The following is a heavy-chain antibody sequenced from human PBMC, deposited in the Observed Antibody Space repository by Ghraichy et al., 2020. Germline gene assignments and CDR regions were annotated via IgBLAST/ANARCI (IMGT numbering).Heavy chain of an antibody. CDR3: ARVEPAAIYVGYYFDY. D-gene: IGHD2-2*02. V-gene: IGHV4-59*01. J-gene: IGHJ4*02. Sequence: SETLSLTCTVSGGSISSYYWSWIRQPPGKGLEWIGYIYYSGSTNYNPSLKSRVTISVDTSKNQFSLKLSSVTAADTALYYCARVEPAAIYVGYYFDYWGQGTLVTVSS. CDR1: GGSISSYY. CDR2: IYYSGST.